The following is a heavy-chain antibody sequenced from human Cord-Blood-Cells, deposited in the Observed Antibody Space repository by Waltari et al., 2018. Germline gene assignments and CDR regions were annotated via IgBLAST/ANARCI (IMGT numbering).Heavy chain of an antibody. Sequence: QITLKESGPTLVKPTQTLTLTCTFSGFSLSTSGVGVGWIRQPPGKALEWLALIYWDDDKRYSPTLKSRLTITKDTSKNQVVLTMTNMDPGDTATDYCAHTGDALSGSYYYGMDVWGQGTTVTVSS. CDR2: IYWDDDK. D-gene: IGHD1-26*01. J-gene: IGHJ6*02. CDR3: AHTGDALSGSYYYGMDV. V-gene: IGHV2-5*02. CDR1: GFSLSTSGVG.